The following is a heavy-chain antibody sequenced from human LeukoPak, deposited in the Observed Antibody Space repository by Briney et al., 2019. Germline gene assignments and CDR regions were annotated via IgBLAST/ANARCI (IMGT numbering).Heavy chain of an antibody. Sequence: QPGGSLRLSCAASGFTFSTYWMTWVRQAPGKGLEWVAVISYDGSNKYYADSVKGRFTISRDNSKNTLYLQMNSQRAEDTAVYYCAKGLSGIAVVGFDYWGQGTLVTVSS. CDR1: GFTFSTYW. J-gene: IGHJ4*02. D-gene: IGHD6-19*01. CDR2: ISYDGSNK. CDR3: AKGLSGIAVVGFDY. V-gene: IGHV3-30*18.